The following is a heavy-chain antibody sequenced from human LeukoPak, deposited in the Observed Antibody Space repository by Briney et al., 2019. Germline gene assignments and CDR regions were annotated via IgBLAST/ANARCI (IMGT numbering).Heavy chain of an antibody. V-gene: IGHV3-15*01. CDR3: CADTVDPLAQIDK. CDR1: RFSFSTSW. Sequence: GGSLRLSCAASRFSFSTSWMCWVRQAPGKGLEWVGRIKSKDDGETTEYAAPVKGRFTISRDDSESMLYLQMMSLKTEDAAVYYCCADTVDPLAQIDKWGQGAQVTVSS. D-gene: IGHD4-11*01. J-gene: IGHJ4*02. CDR2: IKSKDDGETT.